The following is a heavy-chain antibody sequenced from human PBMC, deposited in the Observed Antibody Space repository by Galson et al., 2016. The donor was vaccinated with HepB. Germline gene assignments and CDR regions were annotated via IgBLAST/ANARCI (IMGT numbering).Heavy chain of an antibody. V-gene: IGHV3-74*01. CDR2: VNGDGTNI. CDR3: ARDSVFTLSKGGPFDH. Sequence: SLRLSCAVSGFTFSNYWMHWVRQAPGKGLVWISRVNGDGTNIAYADSVKGRFTISRDNAKDTIYLEMNGLRAEDTAVYYCARDSVFTLSKGGPFDHWGQGTPVTVSS. J-gene: IGHJ4*02. CDR1: GFTFSNYW. D-gene: IGHD3-22*01.